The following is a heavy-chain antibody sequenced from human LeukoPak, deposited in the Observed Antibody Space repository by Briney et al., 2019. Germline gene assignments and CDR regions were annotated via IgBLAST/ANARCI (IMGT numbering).Heavy chain of an antibody. CDR3: ANWPHDAFDI. CDR1: GFTFSSYG. J-gene: IGHJ3*02. V-gene: IGHV3-30*18. Sequence: GGSLRLSCAASGFTFSSYGMHWVRQAPGKGLEWVAVISHDGSNKYYADSVMGRFTISRDNSKNTLYLQMNSLRVEDTAVYYCANWPHDAFDIWGQGTMVTVSS. CDR2: ISHDGSNK.